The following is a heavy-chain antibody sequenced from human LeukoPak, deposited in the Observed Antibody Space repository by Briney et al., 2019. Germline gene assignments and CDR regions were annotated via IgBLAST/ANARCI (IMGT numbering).Heavy chain of an antibody. CDR3: ARGRSGYYSDRVYFDY. V-gene: IGHV3-11*01. Sequence: GGSLKLSCAASGFPFSDYYMSWIRQGPGKGLEWVSYISSSGSNIYYADSVKGRFTISRDNAKNSLYLQMNSLRSEDTAVYYCARGRSGYYSDRVYFDYWGQGTLVTVSS. D-gene: IGHD3-22*01. CDR1: GFPFSDYY. J-gene: IGHJ4*02. CDR2: ISSSGSNI.